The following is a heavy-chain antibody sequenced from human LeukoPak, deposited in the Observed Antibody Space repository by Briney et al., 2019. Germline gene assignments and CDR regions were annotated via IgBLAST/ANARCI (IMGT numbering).Heavy chain of an antibody. CDR1: GYTFTSYG. D-gene: IGHD4-17*01. CDR3: ARGMTTVMGDAFDI. Sequence: GASVKVSCKASGYTFTSYGISWVRQAPGQGLEWMGGIIPIFGTANYAQKFQGRVTITADESTSTAYMELSSLRSEDTAVYYCARGMTTVMGDAFDIWGQGTMVTVSS. CDR2: IIPIFGTA. J-gene: IGHJ3*02. V-gene: IGHV1-69*13.